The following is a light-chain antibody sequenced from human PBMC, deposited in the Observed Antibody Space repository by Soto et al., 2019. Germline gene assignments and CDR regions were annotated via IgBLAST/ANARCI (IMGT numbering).Light chain of an antibody. Sequence: QSVLTQPPSVSGAPGQRVTISCTGSSSNIGAGYDVHWYQQLPGTAPKLLIYGNSNRPSGVPDRFSGSKSGTSASLAITGLQAEDEAYYYCQSYDSSLSGHVVFGGGTKLTVL. CDR2: GNS. V-gene: IGLV1-40*01. CDR1: SSNIGAGYD. J-gene: IGLJ2*01. CDR3: QSYDSSLSGHVV.